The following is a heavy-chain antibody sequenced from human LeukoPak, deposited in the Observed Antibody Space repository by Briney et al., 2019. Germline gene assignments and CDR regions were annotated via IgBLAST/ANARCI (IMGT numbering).Heavy chain of an antibody. D-gene: IGHD5-24*01. Sequence: GGSLRLSCAASGFTFSSYSMNWVRQAPGKGLEWVSSISSSSSYIYYADSVKGRFTISRDNAKNSLYLQMNSLRAEDMAVYYCARVSFDATIRGVDYWGQGTLVTVSS. J-gene: IGHJ4*02. CDR3: ARVSFDATIRGVDY. CDR1: GFTFSSYS. V-gene: IGHV3-21*04. CDR2: ISSSSSYI.